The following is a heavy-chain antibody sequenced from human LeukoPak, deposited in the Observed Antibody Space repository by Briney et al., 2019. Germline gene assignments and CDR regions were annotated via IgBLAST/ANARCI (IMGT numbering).Heavy chain of an antibody. CDR2: ISGNAGST. V-gene: IGHV3-23*01. J-gene: IGHJ5*02. CDR1: GFIVSSCY. CDR3: AKDIVVVPAANNWFDP. Sequence: GGSLRLSCAASGFIVSSCYMYWVRQAPGKGLEWVSAISGNAGSTYYADSVKGRFTISRDNSKNTLYLQMNSLRAEDTAVYHCAKDIVVVPAANNWFDPWGQGTLVTVSS. D-gene: IGHD2-2*01.